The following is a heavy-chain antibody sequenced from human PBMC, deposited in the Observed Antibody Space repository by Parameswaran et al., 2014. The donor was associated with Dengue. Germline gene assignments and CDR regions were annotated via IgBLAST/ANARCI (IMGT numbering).Heavy chain of an antibody. J-gene: IGHJ4*02. V-gene: IGHV3-30*04. D-gene: IGHD1-7*01. CDR2: ISYDGSNK. Sequence: WIRQPPGKGLEWVAVISYDGSNKYYADSVKGRFTISRDNSKNTLYLQMNSLRAEDTAVYYCAREMGLWLTGTTVDYWGQGTLVTVSS. CDR3: AREMGLWLTGTTVDY.